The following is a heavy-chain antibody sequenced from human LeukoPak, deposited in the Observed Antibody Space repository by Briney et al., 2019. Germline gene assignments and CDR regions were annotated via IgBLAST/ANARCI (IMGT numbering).Heavy chain of an antibody. CDR2: IKSRTDGGTT. Sequence: GGSLRLSWAASGFTFINAWMSWVRQPPGKGLDWVGRIKSRTDGGTTDYAAPVKGRFTMSRDDSKNTLYLQMNILKTQDTAWHYRPSLLVAAPDPHDAFAIWGEGRMVTVSS. J-gene: IGHJ3*02. D-gene: IGHD2-15*01. CDR1: GFTFINAW. CDR3: PSLLVAAPDPHDAFAI. V-gene: IGHV3-15*01.